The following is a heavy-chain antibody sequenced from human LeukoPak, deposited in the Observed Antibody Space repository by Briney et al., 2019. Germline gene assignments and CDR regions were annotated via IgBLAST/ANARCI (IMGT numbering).Heavy chain of an antibody. CDR3: ARYVVTIFGGGEYYFDY. D-gene: IGHD3-3*01. J-gene: IGHJ4*02. Sequence: ASVKVSCKASGYTFTNYGFSWVRQAPGQGLEWMGWITAYNGNTNYAQKLQGRVTMTTDASTGKAYMELRSLRSDDTAVYYCARYVVTIFGGGEYYFDYWGQGTLVTVSS. CDR2: ITAYNGNT. V-gene: IGHV1-18*01. CDR1: GYTFTNYG.